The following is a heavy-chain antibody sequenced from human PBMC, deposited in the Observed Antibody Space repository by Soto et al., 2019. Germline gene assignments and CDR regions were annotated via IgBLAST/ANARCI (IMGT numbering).Heavy chain of an antibody. CDR2: IYYSGST. D-gene: IGHD2-21*02. CDR1: GGSISSGDYY. Sequence: QVQLQESGPGLVKPSQTLSLTCTVSGGSISSGDYYWSWIRPPPGKGLEWIGYIYYSGSTYYNPSLKSRVTISVDPSINQSSLKLSSVTGADTAVYYCAICGGNSVYFDYWGQGTLVTVSS. CDR3: AICGGNSVYFDY. V-gene: IGHV4-30-4*01. J-gene: IGHJ4*02.